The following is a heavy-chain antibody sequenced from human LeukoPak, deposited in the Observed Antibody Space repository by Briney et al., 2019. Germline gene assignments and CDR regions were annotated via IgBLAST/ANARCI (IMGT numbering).Heavy chain of an antibody. CDR2: IRSDTDDT. D-gene: IGHD1-1*01. CDR1: GFTFSTYP. CDR3: ARDNDWAFDH. V-gene: IGHV3-48*01. J-gene: IGHJ4*02. Sequence: PGGSLRLPCAASGFTFSTYPMNWVRLAPGKGLEWVANIRSDTDDTYYGDSVKGRFTISRDNGENSLYLQMNSLRAEDTAVYYCARDNDWAFDHWGQGTLVTVSS.